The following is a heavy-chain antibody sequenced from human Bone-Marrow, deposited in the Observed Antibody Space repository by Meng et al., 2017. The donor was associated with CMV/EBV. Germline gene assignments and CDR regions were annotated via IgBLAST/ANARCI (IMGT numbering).Heavy chain of an antibody. CDR3: AREYSSSSRRFDY. D-gene: IGHD6-6*01. Sequence: GGSLRLSCAASGFTFSSYAMHWVRQAPGKGLEWVAVISYAGSNKYYADSVKGRFTISRDNAENSLYLQMNSLRAEDTAVYYCAREYSSSSRRFDYWGQGTLVTVSS. V-gene: IGHV3-30*04. CDR1: GFTFSSYA. J-gene: IGHJ4*02. CDR2: ISYAGSNK.